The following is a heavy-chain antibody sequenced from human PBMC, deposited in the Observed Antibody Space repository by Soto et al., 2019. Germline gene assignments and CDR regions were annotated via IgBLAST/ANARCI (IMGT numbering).Heavy chain of an antibody. D-gene: IGHD1-26*01. CDR2: ISPIFGTE. Sequence: QVQLVQSGAEVKKPGSSVRVSCKASGGTFSSYAISWVRQAPGQGLEGMGGISPIFGTENYAQRFQGRVTITADESTSTAYMELSSLRSEDTAVYYCARDRIEGSKYYYGMDVWGQGTTVTVSS. CDR3: ARDRIEGSKYYYGMDV. J-gene: IGHJ6*02. V-gene: IGHV1-69*01. CDR1: GGTFSSYA.